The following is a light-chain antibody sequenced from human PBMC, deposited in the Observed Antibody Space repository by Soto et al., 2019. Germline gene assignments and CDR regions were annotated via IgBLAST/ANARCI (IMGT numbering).Light chain of an antibody. CDR1: QSVLYSSNNKNY. CDR3: QQYCSTPWT. Sequence: DIVMTQSPDSLAVSLGERATINCKSSQSVLYSSNNKNYLAWYQQKPGQPPKLPIYWASTRESGVPDRFSGSGSGTDFTLTISSLQAEDVAVYYCQQYCSTPWTFGQGTKVEIK. V-gene: IGKV4-1*01. CDR2: WAS. J-gene: IGKJ1*01.